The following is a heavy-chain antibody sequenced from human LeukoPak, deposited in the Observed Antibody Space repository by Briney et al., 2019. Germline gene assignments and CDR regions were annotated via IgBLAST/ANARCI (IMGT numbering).Heavy chain of an antibody. V-gene: IGHV3-33*01. CDR1: GFTFSSYG. J-gene: IGHJ2*01. CDR3: ARDRSMSGWYIDL. CDR2: IWYDGSNK. Sequence: GGSLRLSFAASGFTFSSYGMHWVPQAPGKGLKWWAVIWYDGSNKYYPDSAQGRFTISRDNSKNTLYLQVNSLRAEDTAVYYCARDRSMSGWYIDLWGRGTLVTVSS. D-gene: IGHD2/OR15-2a*01.